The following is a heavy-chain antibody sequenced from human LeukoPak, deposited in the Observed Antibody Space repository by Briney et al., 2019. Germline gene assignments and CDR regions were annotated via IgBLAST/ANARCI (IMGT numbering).Heavy chain of an antibody. V-gene: IGHV3-9*03. D-gene: IGHD4-23*01. CDR2: ISWNSGSI. J-gene: IGHJ3*02. CDR3: AKGVLRWPTDDAFDI. CDR1: GFTFDDYA. Sequence: GRSLRLSCAASGFTFDDYAMHWVRQAPGKGLEWVSGISWNSGSIGYADSVKGRFTISRDNAKNSLYLQMNSLRAEDMALYYCAKGVLRWPTDDAFDIWGQGTMVTVSS.